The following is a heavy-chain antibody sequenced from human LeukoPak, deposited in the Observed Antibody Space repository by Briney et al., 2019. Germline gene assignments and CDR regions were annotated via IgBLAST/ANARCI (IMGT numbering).Heavy chain of an antibody. D-gene: IGHD6-13*01. CDR1: GGSISSGDYY. CDR2: IYYSGST. V-gene: IGHV4-30-4*08. J-gene: IGHJ5*02. Sequence: SQTLSLTCTVSGGSISSGDYYWSWIRQPPGKGLEWIGYIYYSGSTYYNPSLKSRVTISVDTSKNQFSLKLSSVTAADTAVYYCARDNNDEWAAAGHNWFDPWGQGTLATVSS. CDR3: ARDNNDEWAAAGHNWFDP.